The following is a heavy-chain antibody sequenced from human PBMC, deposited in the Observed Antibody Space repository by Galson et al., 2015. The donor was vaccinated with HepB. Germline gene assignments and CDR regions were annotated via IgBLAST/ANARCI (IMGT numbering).Heavy chain of an antibody. V-gene: IGHV3-7*03. J-gene: IGHJ4*02. CDR1: GFTFSSYW. CDR2: IKQDGSEK. Sequence: SLRLSCAASGFTFSSYWMSWVRQAPGKGLEWVANIKQDGSEKHYVDSVRGRFTISRDNAKNSLYLQMNSLRAEDTAVYYCAREYCSTTSCPIDYWGQGTLVTVSS. CDR3: AREYCSTTSCPIDY. D-gene: IGHD2-2*01.